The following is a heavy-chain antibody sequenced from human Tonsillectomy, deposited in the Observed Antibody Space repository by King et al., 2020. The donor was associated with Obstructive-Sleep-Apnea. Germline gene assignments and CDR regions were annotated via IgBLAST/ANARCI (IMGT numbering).Heavy chain of an antibody. Sequence: VQLQQWGAGLLKPSETLSLTCAVYGGSFSGYYWSWIRQPPGKGLEWIGEINHSGSTNYNPSLKSRVTISVDTFKNPFSLKLSSVTAAATAVYYCARAYKASMVRGASPPFFDYWGQGTLVTVSS. J-gene: IGHJ4*02. D-gene: IGHD3-10*01. CDR2: INHSGST. CDR1: GGSFSGYY. CDR3: ARAYKASMVRGASPPFFDY. V-gene: IGHV4-34*01.